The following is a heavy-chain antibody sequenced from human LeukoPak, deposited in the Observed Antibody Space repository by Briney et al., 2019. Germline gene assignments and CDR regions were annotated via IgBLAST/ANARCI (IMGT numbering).Heavy chain of an antibody. CDR1: RFTFSTYW. Sequence: GGSLRLSCAASRFTFSTYWMHWVRQAPGKGLVWVSRINSDGSSTGYADSVKGRFTISRDNAKNTLYLQMNSLRAEDTAVYYCARDGYSYGSLYFDYWGQGTLVTVSS. CDR2: INSDGSST. J-gene: IGHJ4*02. V-gene: IGHV3-74*01. D-gene: IGHD5-18*01. CDR3: ARDGYSYGSLYFDY.